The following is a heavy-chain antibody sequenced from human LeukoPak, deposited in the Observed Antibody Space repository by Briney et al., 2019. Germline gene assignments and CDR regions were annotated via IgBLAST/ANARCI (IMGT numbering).Heavy chain of an antibody. D-gene: IGHD4-11*01. Sequence: PSETLSLTCTVSGGSISTYYWTWIRQPVGKGLEWIGYFYYNGNANYNPSLKGRVTVSTDSSKNQVSLKLRSVTAADTAVYYCAREVDYNSYYFDSWGQGTLVTVSS. CDR1: GGSISTYY. CDR3: AREVDYNSYYFDS. J-gene: IGHJ4*01. CDR2: FYYNGNA. V-gene: IGHV4-59*01.